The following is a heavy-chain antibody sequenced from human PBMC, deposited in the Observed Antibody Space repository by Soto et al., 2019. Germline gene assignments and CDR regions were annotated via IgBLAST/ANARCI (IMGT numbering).Heavy chain of an antibody. V-gene: IGHV4-31*03. D-gene: IGHD1-1*01. J-gene: IGHJ4*02. CDR1: GGSISSGGYY. CDR3: ARGLGGLERLDY. CDR2: IYYSGST. Sequence: SETLSLTCTVSGGSISSGGYYWSWIRQHPGKGLEWIGYIYYSGSTYYNPSLKSRVTISVDTSKNQFSLKLSSVTVADTAVYYCARGLGGLERLDYWGQGTLVTVSS.